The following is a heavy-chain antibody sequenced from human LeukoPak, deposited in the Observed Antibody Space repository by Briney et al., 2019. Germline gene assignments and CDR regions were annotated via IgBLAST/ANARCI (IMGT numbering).Heavy chain of an antibody. CDR3: ARGQKYTYGYTVTELGSRYFDY. V-gene: IGHV4-61*02. CDR1: GGSISSGSYY. J-gene: IGHJ4*02. D-gene: IGHD5-18*01. Sequence: PSETLSLTCTVSGGSISSGSYYWSWIRQPAGKGLEWIGRIYTSGSTNYNPSLKSRVTISVDTSKNQFSLRLTSVTAADTAVYYCARGQKYTYGYTVTELGSRYFDYWGQGTLVTVSS. CDR2: IYTSGST.